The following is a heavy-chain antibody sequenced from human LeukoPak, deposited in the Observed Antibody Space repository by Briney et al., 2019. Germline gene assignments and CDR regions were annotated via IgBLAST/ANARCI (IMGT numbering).Heavy chain of an antibody. CDR3: ARHRGRAYYDFWSGYYTDY. D-gene: IGHD3-3*01. Sequence: SETLSLTCTVSGGSISSSSYYWGWIRQPPGKGLEWIGSIYYSGSTYYNPSLKSRVTISVDTSKNQFSLKLSSVTAADTAVYYCARHRGRAYYDFWSGYYTDYWGQGTLVTVSS. V-gene: IGHV4-39*01. J-gene: IGHJ4*02. CDR2: IYYSGST. CDR1: GGSISSSSYY.